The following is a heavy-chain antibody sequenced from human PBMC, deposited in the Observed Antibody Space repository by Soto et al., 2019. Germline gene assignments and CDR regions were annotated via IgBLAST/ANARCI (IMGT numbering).Heavy chain of an antibody. Sequence: PSETLSLTCTVSGGSISSGDYYWSWIRQPPGKGLEWFGYIYYSGSTYYNPSLKSRVTISVDTSKNQFSLKLSSVTAADTAVYYCARAGGAITIFGVVPPGYGMDVWGQGTTVTVSS. CDR1: GGSISSGDYY. CDR2: IYYSGST. J-gene: IGHJ6*02. CDR3: ARAGGAITIFGVVPPGYGMDV. V-gene: IGHV4-30-4*01. D-gene: IGHD3-3*01.